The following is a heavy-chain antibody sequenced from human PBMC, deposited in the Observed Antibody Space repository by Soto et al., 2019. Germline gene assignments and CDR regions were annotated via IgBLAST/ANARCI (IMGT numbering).Heavy chain of an antibody. D-gene: IGHD7-27*01. V-gene: IGHV3-23*01. CDR2: ISGSGGGK. CDR3: ARNWGIFDY. Sequence: EVQLLESGGGLVQPGGSLRLSCEASGFTFSTSAMSWVRQAPGKGLEWVSTISGSGGGKYYADSVNGRFTISGDNSKNTLFLQMNILRAEDTALYYCARNWGIFDYWGQGTLVTVSS. J-gene: IGHJ4*02. CDR1: GFTFSTSA.